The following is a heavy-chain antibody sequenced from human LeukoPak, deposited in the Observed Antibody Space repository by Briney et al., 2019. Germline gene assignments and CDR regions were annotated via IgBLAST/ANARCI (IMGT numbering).Heavy chain of an antibody. Sequence: SETLSLTCAVYGGSFSGYYWSWIRQPPGKGLEWIGEINHSGRTNYNPSLKSRVTISVDTSKNQFSLKLSSVTAADTAVYYCVLSPRTELERRPTSFDYWGQGTLVTVSS. J-gene: IGHJ4*02. V-gene: IGHV4-34*01. CDR3: VLSPRTELERRPTSFDY. CDR2: INHSGRT. CDR1: GGSFSGYY. D-gene: IGHD1-1*01.